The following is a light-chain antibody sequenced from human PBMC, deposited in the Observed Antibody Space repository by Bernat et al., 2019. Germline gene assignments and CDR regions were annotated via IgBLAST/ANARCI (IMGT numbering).Light chain of an antibody. CDR1: SSDVGGYNY. J-gene: IGLJ3*02. V-gene: IGLV2-14*03. CDR2: DVR. CDR3: SSYTSSSTLV. Sequence: QSALTQPASVSGSPGQSITISCTGTSSDVGGYNYVSWYQQHPGRAPKLMIYDVRDRPSGISNRLSGSKSGNTASLTISGLLAEDEADYYCSSYTSSSTLVFGGGTRLTVL.